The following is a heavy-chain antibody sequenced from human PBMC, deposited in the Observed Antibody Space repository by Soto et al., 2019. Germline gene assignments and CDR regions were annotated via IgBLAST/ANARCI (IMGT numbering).Heavy chain of an antibody. J-gene: IGHJ4*02. V-gene: IGHV3-21*01. CDR1: GFTFSSYS. CDR3: ARVGGQLVPGFDY. Sequence: DVKLVESGGGLVKPGGSLRLSCAASGFTFSSYSMNWVRQAPGKGLEWVSSISSSSSYIYYADSVKGRFTISRDNAKNSLYLQMNSLRAEDTAVYYCARVGGQLVPGFDYWGQGTLVTVSS. D-gene: IGHD6-6*01. CDR2: ISSSSSYI.